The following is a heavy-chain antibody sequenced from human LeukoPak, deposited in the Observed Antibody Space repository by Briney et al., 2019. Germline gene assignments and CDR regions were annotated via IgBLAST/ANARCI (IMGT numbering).Heavy chain of an antibody. D-gene: IGHD3-10*01. J-gene: IGHJ4*02. CDR3: ARAKGYTSSYSFDY. CDR2: IGISSGPL. Sequence: LSGGSLRLSCAASGFTFNNYAMTWVRQTPGGRLEWVSFIGISSGPLLYADSVKGRFTISRDNAKASVYLQMNRLRAEDTAVYYCARAKGYTSSYSFDYWGQGILVTVSS. V-gene: IGHV3-48*04. CDR1: GFTFNNYA.